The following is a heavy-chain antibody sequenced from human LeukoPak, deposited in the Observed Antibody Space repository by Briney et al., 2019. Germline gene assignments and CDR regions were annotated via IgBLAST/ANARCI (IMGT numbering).Heavy chain of an antibody. CDR1: GGSFNGYY. CDR3: ARHITVKASFDY. V-gene: IGHV4-34*01. CDR2: INHSGST. J-gene: IGHJ4*02. D-gene: IGHD1-14*01. Sequence: SETLSLTCAVYGGSFNGYYWSWIRQPPGKGLEWIGEINHSGSTNYNPSLKSRVTISVDTSKNQFSLKLSSVTAADTAVYYCARHITVKASFDYWGQGTLVTVSS.